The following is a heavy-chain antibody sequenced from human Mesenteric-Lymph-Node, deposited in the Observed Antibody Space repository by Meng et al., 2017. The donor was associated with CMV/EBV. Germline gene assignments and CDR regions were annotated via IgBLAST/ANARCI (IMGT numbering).Heavy chain of an antibody. CDR2: ISDSGNTI. CDR3: ARELEEDTVVVPAPIPITDYYYGMDV. D-gene: IGHD2-2*02. Sequence: GESLKISCAASGFTFSNYKMNWVRQAPGKGLEWVSYISDSGNTIYYVDSVKGRFTISRDNAQSLLYLQMNSLRADDTAVYYCARELEEDTVVVPAPIPITDYYYGMDVWGQGTAVTVSS. V-gene: IGHV3-48*03. CDR1: GFTFSNYK. J-gene: IGHJ6*02.